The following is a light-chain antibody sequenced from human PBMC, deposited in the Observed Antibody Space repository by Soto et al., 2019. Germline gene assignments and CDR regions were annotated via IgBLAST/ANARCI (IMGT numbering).Light chain of an antibody. CDR1: QSINNW. V-gene: IGKV1-5*01. J-gene: IGKJ4*01. Sequence: DIQMTQSPSTLSASVGDRVTITCRASQSINNWLAWYQQKPGKAPKLLIYDGFSLESGVPLRFSGSGFGTECALTISSLQPDDCATYYFQQYKRYSLTFVGGTKVEIK. CDR3: QQYKRYSLT. CDR2: DGF.